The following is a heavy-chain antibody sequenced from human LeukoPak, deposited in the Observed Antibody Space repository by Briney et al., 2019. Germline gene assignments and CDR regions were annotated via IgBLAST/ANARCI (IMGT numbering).Heavy chain of an antibody. D-gene: IGHD3-10*01. CDR1: GFTFSSYS. V-gene: IGHV3-21*01. CDR3: ARDPDYYGSGSYYNFHYYYYMDV. Sequence: GGSLRLSCAASGFTFSSYSMTWVRQAPGKGLEWVSSISSSSSYIYYADSVKGRFTISRDNAKNSLYLQMNSLRAEDTAVYYCARDPDYYGSGSYYNFHYYYYMDVWGKGTTVTISS. J-gene: IGHJ6*03. CDR2: ISSSSSYI.